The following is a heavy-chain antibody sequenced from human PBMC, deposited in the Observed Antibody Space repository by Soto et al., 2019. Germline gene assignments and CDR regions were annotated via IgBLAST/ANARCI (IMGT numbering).Heavy chain of an antibody. Sequence: EASVKVSCKASGGTFSSYAISWVRQAPGQGLEWMGGIIPIFGTANYAQKFQGRVTITADKSTSTAYMELSSLRSEDTAVYYCARVSSRTRNWFDPWGQGTLVTVSS. CDR1: GGTFSSYA. CDR2: IIPIFGTA. V-gene: IGHV1-69*06. CDR3: ARVSSRTRNWFDP. D-gene: IGHD2-2*01. J-gene: IGHJ5*02.